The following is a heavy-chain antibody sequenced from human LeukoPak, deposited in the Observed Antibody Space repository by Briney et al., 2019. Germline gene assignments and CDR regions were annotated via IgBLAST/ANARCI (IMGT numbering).Heavy chain of an antibody. CDR1: GGTFSSYA. J-gene: IGHJ4*02. V-gene: IGHV1-69*13. Sequence: ASVKVSCKASGGTFSSYAISWVRQAPGQGLEWMGGITPIFGTANYAQKFLGRVTITADESTSTAYMELSSLRSEDTAVYYCARILLDYYDSSGYYRQYFDYWGQGTLVTVSS. CDR3: ARILLDYYDSSGYYRQYFDY. CDR2: ITPIFGTA. D-gene: IGHD3-22*01.